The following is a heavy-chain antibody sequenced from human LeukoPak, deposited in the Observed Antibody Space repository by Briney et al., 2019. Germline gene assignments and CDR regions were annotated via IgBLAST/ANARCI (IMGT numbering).Heavy chain of an antibody. J-gene: IGHJ2*01. Sequence: SETLSLTCTVSGGSISSGGYYWSWIRQPPGKGLEWIGYIYYSGSTNYNPSLKSRVTISVDTSKNQFSLKLSSVTAADTAVYYCARDRPYYYDSSGYFDLWGRGTLVTVSS. CDR3: ARDRPYYYDSSGYFDL. D-gene: IGHD3-22*01. CDR2: IYYSGST. V-gene: IGHV4-61*08. CDR1: GGSISSGGYY.